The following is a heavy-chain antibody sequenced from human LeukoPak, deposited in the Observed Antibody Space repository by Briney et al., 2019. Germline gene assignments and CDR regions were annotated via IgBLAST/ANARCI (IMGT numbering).Heavy chain of an antibody. CDR2: IYHSGST. Sequence: ASETLSLTCTVSSGSISSGGFYWDWIRQPPGKGLEWIGYIYHSGSTYYNPSLKSRVTISVDGSKNQFSLKLTSVTAADTALYYCARESCTSNKCIKGFDYWGQGTLVTVSS. V-gene: IGHV4-30-2*01. D-gene: IGHD2-2*01. CDR1: SGSISSGGFY. CDR3: ARESCTSNKCIKGFDY. J-gene: IGHJ4*02.